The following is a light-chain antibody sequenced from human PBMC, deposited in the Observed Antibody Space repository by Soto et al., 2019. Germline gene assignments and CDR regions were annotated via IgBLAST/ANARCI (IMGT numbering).Light chain of an antibody. CDR2: GAS. Sequence: EIVLTQSPGTLSLSPGERATLSCRASQSVSNNYLAWYQQKPGQAPRLLIYGASNRATGIPDRFSGSGSGTDFTLTISRLEPEDFAVYYCQQYGRSPLTFGQGTKVDIK. CDR1: QSVSNNY. CDR3: QQYGRSPLT. J-gene: IGKJ1*01. V-gene: IGKV3-20*01.